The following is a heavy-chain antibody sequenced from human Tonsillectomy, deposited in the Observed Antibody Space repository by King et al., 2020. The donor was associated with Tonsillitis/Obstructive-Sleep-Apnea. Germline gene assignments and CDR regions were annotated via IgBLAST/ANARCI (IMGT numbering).Heavy chain of an antibody. Sequence: VQLQQWGAGLLKPSETLSLTCAVFGGSFSHYYWSWIRQPPGKGLEWIGEINHSGSTNYNQSLKSRVTISVDTSTNQFSLQLRSVTAADTAVYYCARLARGVLPAAIGYFYYYMDVWGKGTTVTVSS. D-gene: IGHD2-2*01. CDR1: GGSFSHYY. CDR2: INHSGST. V-gene: IGHV4-34*01. J-gene: IGHJ6*03. CDR3: ARLARGVLPAAIGYFYYYMDV.